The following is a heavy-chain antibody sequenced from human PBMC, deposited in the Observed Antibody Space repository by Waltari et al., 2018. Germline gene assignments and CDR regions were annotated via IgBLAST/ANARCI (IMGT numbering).Heavy chain of an antibody. Sequence: QLQLQESGPGLVKPSETLSLTCTVSGGSISSSSYYWGWIRQPPGKGLEWIGSIYYSGSTYYNPSLKRRVTISVDTSKNQFSLKLSSVTAADTAVYYCARGYCSSTSCYPFDYWGQGTLVTVSS. CDR3: ARGYCSSTSCYPFDY. CDR1: GGSISSSSYY. V-gene: IGHV4-39*07. J-gene: IGHJ4*02. D-gene: IGHD2-2*01. CDR2: IYYSGST.